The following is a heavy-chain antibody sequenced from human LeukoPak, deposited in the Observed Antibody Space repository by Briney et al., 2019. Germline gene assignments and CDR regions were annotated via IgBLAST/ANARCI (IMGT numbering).Heavy chain of an antibody. CDR3: ARRGNTAMVDY. CDR1: GGSISSGGYS. Sequence: PSQTLSLTCAVSGGSISSGGYSWSWIRQPPGKGLEWIGYIYHSGSTYYNPSLKSRVTISVDRSKNQFSLKLSSVTAADTAVYYCARRGNTAMVDYWGQGTLVTVSS. V-gene: IGHV4-30-2*01. D-gene: IGHD5-18*01. CDR2: IYHSGST. J-gene: IGHJ4*02.